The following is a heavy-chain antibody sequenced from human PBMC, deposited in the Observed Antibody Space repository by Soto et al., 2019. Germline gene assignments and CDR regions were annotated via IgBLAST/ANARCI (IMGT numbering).Heavy chain of an antibody. D-gene: IGHD6-13*01. V-gene: IGHV4-59*01. CDR1: GGSISRYY. Sequence: PSETLSLTCTVSGGSISRYYWSWIRQPPGKGLEWIGYIYYSGSTNYNPSLKSRVTISVDTSKNQFSLKLSSVTAADTAVYYCARVDLTIAAAGNNWFDPWGQGTLVTVSS. CDR2: IYYSGST. CDR3: ARVDLTIAAAGNNWFDP. J-gene: IGHJ5*02.